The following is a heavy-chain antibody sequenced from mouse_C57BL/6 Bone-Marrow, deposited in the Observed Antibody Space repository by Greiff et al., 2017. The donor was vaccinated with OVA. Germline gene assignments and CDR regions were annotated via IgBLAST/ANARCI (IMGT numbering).Heavy chain of an antibody. Sequence: EVKLMESGGGLVKPGGSLKLSCAASGFTFSDYGMHWVRQAPEKGLEWVAYISSGSSTIYYADTVKGRFTISRDNAKNTLFLQMTSLRSEDTAMYYCARSNYEYYAMDYWGQGTSVTVSS. CDR3: ARSNYEYYAMDY. CDR2: ISSGSSTI. CDR1: GFTFSDYG. D-gene: IGHD2-5*01. V-gene: IGHV5-17*01. J-gene: IGHJ4*01.